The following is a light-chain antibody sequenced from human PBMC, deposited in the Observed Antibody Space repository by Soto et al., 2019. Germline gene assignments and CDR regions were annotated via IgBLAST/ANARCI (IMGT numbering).Light chain of an antibody. CDR3: QQYSNWPKT. CDR1: QSVSSN. Sequence: IVVTQSPGTLSLSPGERATLSCRASQSVSSNLAWYQKKPGQAPRLLIFGAFTRAAGVPARLRGSGYGTELTITISSMKYEDSEVYFCQQYSNWPKTFGQGTKVDI. CDR2: GAF. V-gene: IGKV3-15*01. J-gene: IGKJ1*01.